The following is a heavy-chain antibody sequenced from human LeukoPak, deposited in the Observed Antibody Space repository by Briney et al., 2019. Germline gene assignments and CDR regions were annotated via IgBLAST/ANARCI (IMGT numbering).Heavy chain of an antibody. CDR1: GGSISSGGYS. CDR2: IYHSGST. Sequence: TLSLTCAVSGGSISSGGYSWSWIRQPPGKGLEWIGYIYHSGSTYCNPSLKSRVTISVDRSKNQFSLKLSSVTAADTAVYYCARGYDSSGYYDYWGQGTLVTVSS. J-gene: IGHJ4*02. D-gene: IGHD3-22*01. V-gene: IGHV4-30-2*01. CDR3: ARGYDSSGYYDY.